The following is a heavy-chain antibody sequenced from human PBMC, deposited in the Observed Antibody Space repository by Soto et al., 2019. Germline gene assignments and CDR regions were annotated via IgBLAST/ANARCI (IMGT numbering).Heavy chain of an antibody. D-gene: IGHD6-19*01. CDR2: VSHDGRNT. Sequence: VQLVESGGGVVQPGRSLRLSCAACGFTISDYAMHWVRQAPGKGLEWVAVVSHDGRNTHYADSVKGRFTISRDSSKNTVSLEMTSLRAEDTAVYYCATGGRQWLVTSDFNYWGQGALVTVFS. J-gene: IGHJ4*02. CDR1: GFTISDYA. CDR3: ATGGRQWLVTSDFNY. V-gene: IGHV3-30*03.